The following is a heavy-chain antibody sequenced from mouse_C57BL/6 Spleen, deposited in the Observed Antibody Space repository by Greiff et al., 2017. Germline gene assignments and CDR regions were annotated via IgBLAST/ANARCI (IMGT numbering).Heavy chain of an antibody. CDR2: INPNNGGT. CDR3: ARRYYGSSYRYYFDY. CDR1: GYTFTDYN. D-gene: IGHD1-1*01. V-gene: IGHV1-18*01. Sequence: EVQLQQSGPELVKPGASVKIPCKASGYTFTDYNMDWVKQSHGKSLEWIGDINPNNGGTIYNQKFKGKATLTVDKSSSTAYMELRSLTSEDTAVYYCARRYYGSSYRYYFDYWGEGTTHTGSS. J-gene: IGHJ2*01.